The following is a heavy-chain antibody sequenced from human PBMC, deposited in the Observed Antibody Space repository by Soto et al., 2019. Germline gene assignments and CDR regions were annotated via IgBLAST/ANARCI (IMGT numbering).Heavy chain of an antibody. CDR1: GFTFSSYS. CDR2: ITGIRGTT. CDR3: AKCLQVNWNYDAFHI. J-gene: IGHJ3*02. Sequence: GGSLRLSCAASGFTFSSYSMSWVRQAPGKGLEWGSHITGIRGTTYYADSVKGRFTISRDSSRNTLYLQMNSLSAEDTALYSCAKCLQVNWNYDAFHIWGQGTMVTVSS. D-gene: IGHD1-7*01. V-gene: IGHV3-23*01.